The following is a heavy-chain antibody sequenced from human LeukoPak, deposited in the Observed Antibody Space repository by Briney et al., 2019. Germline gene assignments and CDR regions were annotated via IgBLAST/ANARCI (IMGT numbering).Heavy chain of an antibody. CDR1: GGTFSSYA. CDR2: IIPIFGTA. D-gene: IGHD2-15*01. CDR3: ARGYCSGGSCYSFDY. Sequence: SSVKVSCKASGGTFSSYAISWVRQAPGQGLEWMGGIIPIFGTANYAQQFQGRVTITTDESTSTAYMELSSLRSEDTAVYYCARGYCSGGSCYSFDYWGQGTLVTVSS. J-gene: IGHJ4*02. V-gene: IGHV1-69*05.